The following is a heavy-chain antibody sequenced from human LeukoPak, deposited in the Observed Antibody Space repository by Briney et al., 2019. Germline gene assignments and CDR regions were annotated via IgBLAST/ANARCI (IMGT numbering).Heavy chain of an antibody. CDR2: IYYSGST. CDR1: VGSISTYY. V-gene: IGHV4-59*08. J-gene: IGHJ4*02. CDR3: ARRAGTTFEY. D-gene: IGHD3-10*01. Sequence: SEPLSLTCTVSVGSISTYYWNWIRQPPGKGLEWIGYIYYSGSTKYNPSLTSRVSVSIDTSKNQFSLKLTSVTAADTAVYYCARRAGTTFEYWGQGILVSVSS.